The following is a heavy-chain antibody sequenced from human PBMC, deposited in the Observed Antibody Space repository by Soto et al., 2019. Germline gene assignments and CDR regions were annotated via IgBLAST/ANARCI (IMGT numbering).Heavy chain of an antibody. CDR1: GFTFSSYG. V-gene: IGHV3-30*18. CDR2: ISYDGSNK. D-gene: IGHD6-13*01. J-gene: IGHJ6*02. Sequence: QVQLVESGGGVVQPGRSLRLSCAASGFTFSSYGMHWVRQAPGKGLECVAVISYDGSNKYYADSVKGRVTISRDISKNTLYLQMHSLRAEDTALYYCAKVEAGPGTWSTTNFYYALEVWGQGTTVTVSS. CDR3: AKVEAGPGTWSTTNFYYALEV.